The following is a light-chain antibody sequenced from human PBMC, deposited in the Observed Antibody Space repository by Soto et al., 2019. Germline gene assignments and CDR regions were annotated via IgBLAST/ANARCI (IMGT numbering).Light chain of an antibody. Sequence: IQLTQSPSTLSASVGDRVTITCRASLSIINWLAWYQQKPGKVPKLLISGISTLQSGVPSRFSGSGYGTEFTLTISNLQPEDVATYYCQKYNTAPLTFGGGTKVDI. V-gene: IGKV1-27*01. J-gene: IGKJ4*01. CDR1: LSIINW. CDR2: GIS. CDR3: QKYNTAPLT.